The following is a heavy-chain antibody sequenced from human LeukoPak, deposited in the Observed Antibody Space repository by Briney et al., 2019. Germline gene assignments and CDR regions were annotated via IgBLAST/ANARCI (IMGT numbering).Heavy chain of an antibody. Sequence: GGSLRLSCAASGFTFSSYSMNWVRQAPGKGLEWVSSISSSSSYICYADSVKGRFTISRDNAKNSLYLQMNSLRAEDTAVYYCARPLKLHSENNFANWGQGTLVTVSS. J-gene: IGHJ4*02. V-gene: IGHV3-21*01. CDR2: ISSSSSYI. D-gene: IGHD1/OR15-1a*01. CDR1: GFTFSSYS. CDR3: ARPLKLHSENNFAN.